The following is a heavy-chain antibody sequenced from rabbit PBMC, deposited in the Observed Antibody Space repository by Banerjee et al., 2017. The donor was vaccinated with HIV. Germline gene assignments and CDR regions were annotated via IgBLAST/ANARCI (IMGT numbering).Heavy chain of an antibody. D-gene: IGHD1-1*01. CDR3: ARDLDGVIGWNFGW. CDR1: GFTLSSYY. V-gene: IGHV1S7*01. CDR2: IDPVFGIT. Sequence: HLKESGGGLVQTGGSLKLSCTASGFTLSSYYMNWVRQAPGKGLEWIGYIDPVFGITYYANWVNGRFSISRENAQNTVTLQMTSLTAADTATYFCARDLDGVIGWNFGWWGPGTLVTVS. J-gene: IGHJ4*01.